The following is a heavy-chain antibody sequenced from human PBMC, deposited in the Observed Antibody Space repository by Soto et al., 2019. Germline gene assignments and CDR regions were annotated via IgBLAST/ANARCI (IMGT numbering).Heavy chain of an antibody. Sequence: EVQLLESGGGLVQPGGSLRLSYAASGFTFSSYAMSWVRQAPGKGLEWVSSISTRGGSTYYADSVKGRFTISRDNSNNTLYLQMNSLRAEDTAVYYCSLSDRYYGMDVWGLGTTVTVSS. CDR2: ISTRGGST. J-gene: IGHJ6*02. CDR3: SLSDRYYGMDV. V-gene: IGHV3-23*01. CDR1: GFTFSSYA.